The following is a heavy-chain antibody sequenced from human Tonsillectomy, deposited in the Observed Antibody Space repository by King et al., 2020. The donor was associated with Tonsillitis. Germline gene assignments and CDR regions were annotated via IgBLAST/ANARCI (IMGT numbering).Heavy chain of an antibody. CDR2: IIPIFGTA. Sequence: QLVQSGAEVKKPGSSVKVSCKASGGTFSSYAISWVRQAPGQGLEWMGGIIPIFGTANYAQKFQGRLTITADESTSTAYMELSSLRSEDTAVYYCARDEGFGDRAPNHDAFDIWGQGTMVTVSS. J-gene: IGHJ3*02. CDR3: ARDEGFGDRAPNHDAFDI. D-gene: IGHD3-10*01. V-gene: IGHV1-69*01. CDR1: GGTFSSYA.